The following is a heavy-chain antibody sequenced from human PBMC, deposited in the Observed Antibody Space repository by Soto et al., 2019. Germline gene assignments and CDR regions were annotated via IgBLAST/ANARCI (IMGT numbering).Heavy chain of an antibody. CDR2: IYDSGSP. V-gene: IGHV4-59*01. CDR3: ARGVGSSPPRY. J-gene: IGHJ4*02. CDR1: GGSISVYY. Sequence: SETLSLTCTISGGSISVYYWSWIRQPPGQALEWIGYIYDSGSPYYNPPLRSRVIISADTSKNQIALKLTSATAADTAVYYCARGVGSSPPRYWGRGTLVTVSS. D-gene: IGHD1-26*01.